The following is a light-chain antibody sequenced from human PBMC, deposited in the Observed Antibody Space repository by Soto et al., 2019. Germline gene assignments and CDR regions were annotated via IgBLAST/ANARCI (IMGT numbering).Light chain of an antibody. CDR2: GAS. CDR3: QQYGNSPPLT. Sequence: EIVLTQSPGTLSLSPGERATLSCRASQSVISHLAWYQQRPGQAPRLLIYGASSKATGIPDRFSGSGSGTDFTLTISRLEPEDFALYYCQQYGNSPPLTFGGGTKVEIK. CDR1: QSVISH. J-gene: IGKJ4*01. V-gene: IGKV3-20*01.